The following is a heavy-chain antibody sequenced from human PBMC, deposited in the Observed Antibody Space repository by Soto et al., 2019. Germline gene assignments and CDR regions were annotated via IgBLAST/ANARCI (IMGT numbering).Heavy chain of an antibody. CDR1: GYTFFTYD. J-gene: IGHJ5*02. D-gene: IGHD5-12*01. V-gene: IGHV1-18*01. CDR2: ISTYSGDA. CDR3: ARHHGPTTSENWFDP. Sequence: CTASGYTFFTYDISWVRQAPGQGLEWMGWISTYSGDAKYAQKFQGRVTMTTDTSTTTAYLELRSLRSDDTAVYYCARHHGPTTSENWFDPWGQGTLVTVSS.